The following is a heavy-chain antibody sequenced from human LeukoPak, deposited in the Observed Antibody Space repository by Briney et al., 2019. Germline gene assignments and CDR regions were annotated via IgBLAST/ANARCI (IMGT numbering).Heavy chain of an antibody. D-gene: IGHD2-21*02. Sequence: ASVKVSCKASGYTFTGYYMHWVRQAPGQALEWMGWINPNSGGTNYAQKFQGRVTMTRDTSISTAYMELSRLRSDDTAVYYCESVRQSMVVTGYYYYGMDVWGQGTTVTVSS. V-gene: IGHV1-2*02. CDR1: GYTFTGYY. J-gene: IGHJ6*02. CDR3: ESVRQSMVVTGYYYYGMDV. CDR2: INPNSGGT.